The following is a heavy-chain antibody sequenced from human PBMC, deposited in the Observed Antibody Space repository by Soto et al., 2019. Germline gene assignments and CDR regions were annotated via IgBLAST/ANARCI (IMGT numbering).Heavy chain of an antibody. CDR3: ARVSVTMPFFEY. D-gene: IGHD4-17*01. CDR1: GYAFTSYA. V-gene: IGHV1-18*01. Sequence: GASVKASWKASGYAFTSYAISSARQAPGQGLEWMGWISAYNGNTNYAQKLQGRVTMTTDTSTSTAYMELRSLRSDDTAVYACARVSVTMPFFEYRRHGTPVTV. CDR2: ISAYNGNT. J-gene: IGHJ4*01.